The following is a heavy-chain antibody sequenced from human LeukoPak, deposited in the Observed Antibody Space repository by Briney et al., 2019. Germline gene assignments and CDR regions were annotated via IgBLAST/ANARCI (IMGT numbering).Heavy chain of an antibody. J-gene: IGHJ4*02. Sequence: GGSLRLSCAASGFAYSHYGMHWVRQAPGKGLEWVAVIWSDGTEKYYGDAVKGRFTISRDNSRNTLYLQMNSLRGEDTAVYYCAKDAQRGFDYSNSLEYWGQGTLVTVSS. CDR3: AKDAQRGFDYSNSLEY. CDR1: GFAYSHYG. CDR2: IWSDGTEK. V-gene: IGHV3-33*06. D-gene: IGHD4-11*01.